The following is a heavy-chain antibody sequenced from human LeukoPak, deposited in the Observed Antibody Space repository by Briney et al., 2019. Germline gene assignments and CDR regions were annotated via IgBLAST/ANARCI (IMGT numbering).Heavy chain of an antibody. Sequence: QPGGSLRLSCAASGFTFSSYGMHWVRQAPGKGPEWVAYIRYDGSNKYYADSVKGRLTISRDNSKNTLFLQMNSLRTDDTALYYCAKDERNWNYNLASQTYDWGQGTLVTVSS. D-gene: IGHD1-7*01. CDR1: GFTFSSYG. J-gene: IGHJ4*02. CDR2: IRYDGSNK. V-gene: IGHV3-30*02. CDR3: AKDERNWNYNLASQTYD.